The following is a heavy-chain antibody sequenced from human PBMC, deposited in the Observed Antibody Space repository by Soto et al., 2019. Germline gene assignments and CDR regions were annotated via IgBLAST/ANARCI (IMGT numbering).Heavy chain of an antibody. CDR3: ARVVSNTVTTYFDY. Sequence: GGSLRLSCAASGFTFSSYSINWVRQAPGKGLEWVSSISSSSSYIYYADSVKGRFTISRDNAKNSLYLQMNSLRAEDTAVYYCARVVSNTVTTYFDYWGQGTLVTVSS. CDR2: ISSSSSYI. D-gene: IGHD4-17*01. CDR1: GFTFSSYS. V-gene: IGHV3-21*01. J-gene: IGHJ4*02.